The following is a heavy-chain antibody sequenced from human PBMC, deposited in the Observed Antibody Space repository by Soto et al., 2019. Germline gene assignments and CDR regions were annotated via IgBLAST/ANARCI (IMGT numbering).Heavy chain of an antibody. Sequence: QVQLVQSGAEVKKPGASVKVSCKASGYTFTSYYMHWVRQAPGQGLEWMGIINPSGSTSYAQKFQGRGTMTRDTSTSTVYMELRSLRSGDTAVYYCARVYCSGGSCYSIDYWGQGTLVTVSS. CDR2: INPSGST. CDR3: ARVYCSGGSCYSIDY. V-gene: IGHV1-46*03. CDR1: GYTFTSYY. D-gene: IGHD2-15*01. J-gene: IGHJ4*02.